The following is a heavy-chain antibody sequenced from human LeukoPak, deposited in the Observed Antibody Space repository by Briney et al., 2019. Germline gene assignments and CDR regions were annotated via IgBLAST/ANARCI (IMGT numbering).Heavy chain of an antibody. Sequence: PGGSLRLSCAASGFTFNRYWMHWVRQAPGKGLVWVSRMNIDGTSTTYADSVKGRFTISRDNAKNTLYLQMDSLRIEDTAVYYCVKSSYSSTWSYFDSWGQGTLVTVSS. CDR3: VKSSYSSTWSYFDS. CDR1: GFTFNRYW. V-gene: IGHV3-74*01. J-gene: IGHJ4*02. D-gene: IGHD6-13*01. CDR2: MNIDGTST.